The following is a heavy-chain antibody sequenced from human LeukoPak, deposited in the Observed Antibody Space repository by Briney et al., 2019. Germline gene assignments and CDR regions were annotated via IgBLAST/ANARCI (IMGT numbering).Heavy chain of an antibody. J-gene: IGHJ4*02. V-gene: IGHV4-59*12. D-gene: IGHD1-26*01. CDR3: ARAQYSGSCLDY. CDR1: GGSINNYF. Sequence: SETLSLTCTVSGGSINNYFWTWMRQPPGKGLEWIGQIYYSGSTNYNPSLKSRVTISVDTSKNQFSLKVSSVSAADTAVYYCARAQYSGSCLDYWGKGTLVTVSS. CDR2: IYYSGST.